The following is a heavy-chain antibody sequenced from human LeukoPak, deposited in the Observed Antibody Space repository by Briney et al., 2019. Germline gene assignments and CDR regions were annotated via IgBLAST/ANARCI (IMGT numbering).Heavy chain of an antibody. CDR2: INHSGST. D-gene: IGHD3-10*01. CDR3: ARFMVRGYYFDY. CDR1: GGSFSGYY. V-gene: IGHV4-34*01. Sequence: SETLSLTCAVYGGSFSGYYWSWIRQPPGKGLEWIGEINHSGSTNYNPSLKSRVTISVDTSKNQFSLKLSSVTAADTAVYYCARFMVRGYYFDYWGQGTLVTVSS. J-gene: IGHJ4*02.